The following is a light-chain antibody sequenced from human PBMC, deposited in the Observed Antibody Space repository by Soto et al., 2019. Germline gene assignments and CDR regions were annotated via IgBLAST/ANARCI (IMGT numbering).Light chain of an antibody. Sequence: EIVLTQAPGTLSFSPGERATLSCRATPSVSSCCLAWYQQKPGQAPRLLIYDASSRATGIPDRFSGGGSGTDFTLTINRLEPEDFAMYYCQQYGSSPRTFGQGTKVDIK. CDR1: PSVSSCC. J-gene: IGKJ1*01. V-gene: IGKV3-20*01. CDR3: QQYGSSPRT. CDR2: DAS.